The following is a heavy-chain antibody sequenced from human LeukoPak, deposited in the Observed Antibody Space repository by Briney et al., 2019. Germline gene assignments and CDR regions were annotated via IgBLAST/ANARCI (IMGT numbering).Heavy chain of an antibody. D-gene: IGHD3-10*01. CDR3: ARVSTMVRGVIDY. V-gene: IGHV3-30-3*01. CDR2: ISYDGSNK. J-gene: IGHJ4*02. Sequence: GGSLRLSCAASGFTFSNYAMHWVRQAPGKGLGWVAVISYDGSNKYYADSVKGRFTISRDNSKNTLYLQMNSLRAEDTAVYYCARVSTMVRGVIDYWGQGTLVTVSS. CDR1: GFTFSNYA.